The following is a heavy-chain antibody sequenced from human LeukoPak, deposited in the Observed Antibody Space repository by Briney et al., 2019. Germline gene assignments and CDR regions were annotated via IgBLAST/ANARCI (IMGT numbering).Heavy chain of an antibody. V-gene: IGHV3-23*01. CDR3: ARGMSGSYDY. CDR1: GFTFSSYA. Sequence: GGSLRLSCAASGFTFSSYAMSWVRQAPGKGLEWVSAISGSGGSTYYADSVKGRFTISRDNAKNSLYLQMNSLRAEDTAVHYCARGMSGSYDYWGQGTLVTVSS. D-gene: IGHD1-26*01. CDR2: ISGSGGST. J-gene: IGHJ4*02.